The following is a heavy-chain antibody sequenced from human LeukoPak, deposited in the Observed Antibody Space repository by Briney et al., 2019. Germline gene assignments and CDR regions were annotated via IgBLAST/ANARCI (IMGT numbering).Heavy chain of an antibody. Sequence: SETLSLTCAVYGGSFSGYYWSWIRQPPGKGLEWIGEINHSGSTNYNPSLKSRVTISVDTSKNQFSLKLASVTAADTAVYYCARRSGGWLQFDYWGQGTLVTVSS. CDR3: ARRSGGWLQFDY. V-gene: IGHV4-34*01. J-gene: IGHJ4*02. D-gene: IGHD5-12*01. CDR2: INHSGST. CDR1: GGSFSGYY.